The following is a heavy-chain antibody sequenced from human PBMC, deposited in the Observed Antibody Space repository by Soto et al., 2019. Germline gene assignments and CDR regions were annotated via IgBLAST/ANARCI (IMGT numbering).Heavy chain of an antibody. CDR2: INHSGST. J-gene: IGHJ4*02. Sequence: SETLSLTCAVYGGSFSGYYWSWIRQPPGKGLEWIGEINHSGSTNYNPSLKSRVTISVDTSKNQFSLKLSSVTAADTAVYYCARGRYSGYGDYWGQGTLVTVSS. CDR1: GGSFSGYY. D-gene: IGHD5-12*01. CDR3: ARGRYSGYGDY. V-gene: IGHV4-34*01.